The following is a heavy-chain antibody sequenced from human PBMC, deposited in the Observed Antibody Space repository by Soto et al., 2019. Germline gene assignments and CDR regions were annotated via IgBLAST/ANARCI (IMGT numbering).Heavy chain of an antibody. CDR2: IIPFDGTT. Sequence: QVQLVQSGAEVKKPGSSVKVSCTTSGGTINSFAINWVRQAPGQGLEWMGGIIPFDGTTNYAEKFQGRVTITADASTSTAYMDLSSLRSDDTAVYYCARSFTKSRRGGVAFDYWGQGTLLTVS. V-gene: IGHV1-69*01. CDR1: GGTINSFA. CDR3: ARSFTKSRRGGVAFDY. J-gene: IGHJ4*02. D-gene: IGHD3-3*01.